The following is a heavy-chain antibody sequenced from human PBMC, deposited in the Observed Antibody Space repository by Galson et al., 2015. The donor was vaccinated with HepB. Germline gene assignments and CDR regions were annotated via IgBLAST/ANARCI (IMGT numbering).Heavy chain of an antibody. CDR2: INHSGST. D-gene: IGHD6-13*01. Sequence: SETLSLTCAVYGGSFSGYYWSWIRLPPGKGLEWIGEINHSGSTNYNPSLKSRVTISVDTSKNQFSLKLSSVTAADTAVYYCARGSDGSSIWFDPWGQGTLVTVSS. CDR3: ARGSDGSSIWFDP. J-gene: IGHJ5*02. V-gene: IGHV4-34*01. CDR1: GGSFSGYY.